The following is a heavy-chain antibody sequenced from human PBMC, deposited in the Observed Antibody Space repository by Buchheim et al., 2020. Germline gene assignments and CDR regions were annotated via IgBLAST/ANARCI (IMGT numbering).Heavy chain of an antibody. CDR1: GFTLSTYN. J-gene: IGHJ6*02. CDR2: IDGSGDT. Sequence: EVQLLESGGGLVQPGGSLRLSCAASGFTLSTYNMAWARQAPGKGLEWVSSIDGSGDTYYAVSVKGRVPISRDNSVNTLPSQLNSLRVEDTAVFFCAKGAPRIRDGVDVWGQGTT. V-gene: IGHV3-23*01. D-gene: IGHD3-10*01. CDR3: AKGAPRIRDGVDV.